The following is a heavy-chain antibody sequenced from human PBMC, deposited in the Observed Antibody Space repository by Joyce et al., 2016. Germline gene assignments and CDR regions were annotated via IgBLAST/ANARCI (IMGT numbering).Heavy chain of an antibody. Sequence: QVQLQQWGAGLLKPSETLSLTCAVYGGSVRGYYWSWIRQPPGKGLEWIGEIKYSGTPNYNPSLKSRVTISVETSKNQFSLKLTSVTAADTAIYYCARVVVDTSCYQAWGQGTLVTVSS. V-gene: IGHV4-34*01. J-gene: IGHJ5*02. CDR3: ARVVVDTSCYQA. CDR1: GGSVRGYY. CDR2: IKYSGTP. D-gene: IGHD2-2*01.